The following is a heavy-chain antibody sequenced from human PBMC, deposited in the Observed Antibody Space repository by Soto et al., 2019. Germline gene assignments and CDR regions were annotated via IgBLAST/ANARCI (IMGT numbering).Heavy chain of an antibody. D-gene: IGHD3-22*01. V-gene: IGHV3-23*01. CDR1: GFTFSSYA. CDR3: AKPSSYYYDSSGYYPDAFDI. CDR2: ISGSGGST. J-gene: IGHJ3*02. Sequence: EVQLLESGGGLVQPGGSLRLSCAASGFTFSSYAMSWVRQAPGKGLEWVSAISGSGGSTYYADSVKGRFTISRDNSKHTQYLQMNSLRAEDTAVYYCAKPSSYYYDSSGYYPDAFDIWGQGTMVTVSS.